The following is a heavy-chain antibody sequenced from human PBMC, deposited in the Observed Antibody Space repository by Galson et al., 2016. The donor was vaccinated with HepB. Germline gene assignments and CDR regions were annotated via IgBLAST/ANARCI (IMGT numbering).Heavy chain of an antibody. J-gene: IGHJ4*02. CDR1: GFRFSDYT. D-gene: IGHD6-19*01. Sequence: SLRLSCAASGFRFSDYTMHWVRQAPGKGLEWVAVMPFEGSAKLYADSVRGRFAISRDNSKSTLYLQMDSLIGEDTAVYYCARDGGWNYCDYWGQGTLVTVSS. CDR3: ARDGGWNYCDY. CDR2: MPFEGSAK. V-gene: IGHV3-30*09.